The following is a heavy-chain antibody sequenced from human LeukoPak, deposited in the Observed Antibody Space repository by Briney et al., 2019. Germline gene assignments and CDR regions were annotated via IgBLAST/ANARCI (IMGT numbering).Heavy chain of an antibody. CDR2: INPNSGGT. CDR1: GYTFTGYY. V-gene: IGHV1-2*06. D-gene: IGHD3-10*01. Sequence: ASVKVSCKASGYTFTGYYMHWVRQAPGQGLEWMGRINPNSGGTNYAQKFQGRVTMTRDMSTSTVYMELSSLRSEDTAVYYCARGTGSGSYYMGAFDIWGQGTMVTVSS. CDR3: ARGTGSGSYYMGAFDI. J-gene: IGHJ3*02.